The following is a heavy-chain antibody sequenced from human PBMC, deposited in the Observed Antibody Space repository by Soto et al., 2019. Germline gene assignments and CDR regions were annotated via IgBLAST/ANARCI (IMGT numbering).Heavy chain of an antibody. Sequence: QVQLVESGGGVVQPGRSLRLSCAASGFTFSSCGMHWVRQAPGKGLEWVAVISYDGSNKHYADSVKGRFTISRDNSKNTLYLQMNSLRAEDTAVYYCAIIAVAADGDYWGQGTLVTVSS. V-gene: IGHV3-30*03. CDR1: GFTFSSCG. J-gene: IGHJ4*02. CDR2: ISYDGSNK. CDR3: AIIAVAADGDY. D-gene: IGHD6-19*01.